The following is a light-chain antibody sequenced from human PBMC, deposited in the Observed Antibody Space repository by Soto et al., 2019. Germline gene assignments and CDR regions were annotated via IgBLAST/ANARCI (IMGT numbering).Light chain of an antibody. CDR2: AAS. J-gene: IGKJ1*01. CDR3: LQHDNFPWT. CDR1: QDISSW. Sequence: DIQMTQSPSSVSASVVDRVTINCLASQDISSWLAWYQQKPGKAPTLLIYAASSLQNGVPSRFSGSGSGTEFTLTISSLQPEDFETYYCLQHDNFPWTCGQGTKGDI. V-gene: IGKV1-12*01.